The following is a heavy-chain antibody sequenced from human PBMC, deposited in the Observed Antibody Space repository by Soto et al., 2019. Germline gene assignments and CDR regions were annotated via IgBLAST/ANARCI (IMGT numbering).Heavy chain of an antibody. Sequence: QVQLVQSGAEMKKPGSSVTVSCKASGGTFSSFSINWVRQAPAQGLEWMGGIIPILTTADYAQKFQHRVTITAVVTTTTIYMTFRSLRSDDTAIYYCAKSKMLSGMQVWGQGNTVTVSS. D-gene: IGHD2-8*01. CDR2: IIPILTTA. V-gene: IGHV1-69*12. CDR3: AKSKMLSGMQV. J-gene: IGHJ6*02. CDR1: GGTFSSFS.